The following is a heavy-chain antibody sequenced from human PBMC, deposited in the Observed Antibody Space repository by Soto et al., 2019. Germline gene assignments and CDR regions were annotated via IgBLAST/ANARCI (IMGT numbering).Heavy chain of an antibody. Sequence: QVQLVESGGGVVQPGRSLRLSCAASGFTLSSYAMYWVRQAPGKGLEWVALISYDGTNKHYADSMKGRFTISRDNFKATVLLQMNSLRPNDTAKYYCARRKGYCVGGSCSSPGTATDYGLDVWGHGTAVIVSS. CDR1: GFTLSSYA. J-gene: IGHJ6*02. D-gene: IGHD1-26*01. V-gene: IGHV3-30-3*01. CDR2: ISYDGTNK. CDR3: ARRKGYCVGGSCSSPGTATDYGLDV.